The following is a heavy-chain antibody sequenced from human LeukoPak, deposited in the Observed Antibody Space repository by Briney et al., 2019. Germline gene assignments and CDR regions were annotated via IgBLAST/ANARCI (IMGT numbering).Heavy chain of an antibody. D-gene: IGHD2-8*01. CDR2: IYPGDSDT. J-gene: IGHJ4*02. Sequence: GESLKISCKGSGYTFKSHWIGWVRQMPGKGLEWMGIIYPGDSDTRYSPSFQGQVTISTDKSINTAYLQWSSLKASDTAMYYCARLYCTNGVCSGGDFDYWGQGTLVTVSS. CDR1: GYTFKSHW. CDR3: ARLYCTNGVCSGGDFDY. V-gene: IGHV5-51*01.